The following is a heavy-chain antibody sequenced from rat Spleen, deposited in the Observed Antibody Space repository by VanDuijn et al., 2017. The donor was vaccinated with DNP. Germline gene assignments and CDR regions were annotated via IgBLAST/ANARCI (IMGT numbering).Heavy chain of an antibody. J-gene: IGHJ2*01. CDR3: AKDMWDNSGFYIDY. D-gene: IGHD4-3*01. CDR1: GFTFNNYW. CDR2: ITRSGGST. V-gene: IGHV5-31*01. Sequence: EVQLVESGGGLVQPGRSLKLSCAASGFTFNNYWMTWIRQVPGKGLEWVASITRSGGSTYYPDSVKGRFTISRDNAKSTLYLQIESLRSEDTATYYCAKDMWDNSGFYIDYWGQGVMVTVSS.